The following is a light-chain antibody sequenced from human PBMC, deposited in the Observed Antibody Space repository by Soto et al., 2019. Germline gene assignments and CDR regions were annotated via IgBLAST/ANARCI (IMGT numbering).Light chain of an antibody. CDR1: SSDFGGYNY. J-gene: IGLJ3*02. V-gene: IGLV2-8*01. CDR3: SSYAGSNNLGV. Sequence: QSALTQPPSASGSPGQSVTISCTGTSSDFGGYNYVSWYQQHPGKAPKHMIYEVSKRPSGVPDRFSGSKSDNTASLTVSGLQTEDEADYYCSSYAGSNNLGVFGGGTQLTVL. CDR2: EVS.